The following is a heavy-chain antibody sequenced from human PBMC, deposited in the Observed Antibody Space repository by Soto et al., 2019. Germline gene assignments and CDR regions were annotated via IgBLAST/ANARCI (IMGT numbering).Heavy chain of an antibody. J-gene: IGHJ4*02. D-gene: IGHD6-13*01. CDR1: GYSISIGGYY. CDR3: ARVSQGAAASRGYYFDY. Sequence: SETLSLTCGVSGYSISIGGYYLSWIRQHPGKGLEWIGYIYYSGSTYYNPSLKSRVTISVDTSKNQFSLKLSSVTAEETAVYYCARVSQGAAASRGYYFDYWGQGTLVTVSS. CDR2: IYYSGST. V-gene: IGHV4-31*11.